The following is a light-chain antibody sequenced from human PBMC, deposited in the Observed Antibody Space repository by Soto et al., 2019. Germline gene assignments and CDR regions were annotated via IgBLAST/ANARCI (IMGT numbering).Light chain of an antibody. CDR3: QSYGDSLSGYV. J-gene: IGLJ1*01. V-gene: IGLV1-40*01. CDR2: GNS. CDR1: NSNIGAGSD. Sequence: QSVLAQPPSVSGAPGQRVTISCTGSNSNIGAGSDVPWYQQLPGTAPKLLIYGNSNRPSGVPDRFSGSKSGTSASLTITGLQAEDEADYYCQSYGDSLSGYVFGTGTKVTLL.